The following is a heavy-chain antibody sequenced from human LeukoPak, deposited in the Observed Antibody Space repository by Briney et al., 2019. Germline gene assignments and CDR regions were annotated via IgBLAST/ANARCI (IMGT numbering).Heavy chain of an antibody. Sequence: SETLSLTCGVSGGSISSFYWSWIRQPPGKGLEWIGYISDSGSTNYNPSLKSRVTISVDMSKNQFSLKLSSVTAADTAVYYCARGVTFGGIIVNTPDYYFYYYMDVWGTGTTVTVSS. J-gene: IGHJ6*03. CDR2: ISDSGST. V-gene: IGHV4-59*01. CDR3: ARGVTFGGIIVNTPDYYFYYYMDV. D-gene: IGHD3-16*02. CDR1: GGSISSFY.